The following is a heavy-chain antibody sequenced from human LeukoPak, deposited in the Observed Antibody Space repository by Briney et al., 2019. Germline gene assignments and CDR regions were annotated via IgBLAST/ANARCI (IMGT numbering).Heavy chain of an antibody. Sequence: GGSLRLSCAASGFTFSSYAMHWVRQAPGKGLEWVAVISYDGSNKYYADSVKGRFTISRDNSKNTLYLQMNSLRAEDTAVYYCARDQDGMDVWGQGTTVTVSS. CDR2: ISYDGSNK. V-gene: IGHV3-30-3*01. J-gene: IGHJ6*02. CDR1: GFTFSSYA. CDR3: ARDQDGMDV.